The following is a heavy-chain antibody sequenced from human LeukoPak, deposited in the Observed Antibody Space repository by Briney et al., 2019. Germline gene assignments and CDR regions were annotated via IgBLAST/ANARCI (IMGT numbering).Heavy chain of an antibody. D-gene: IGHD6-6*01. V-gene: IGHV1-69*04. Sequence: ASVKVSCKASGGTFSSYAISWVRQAPGQGLEWMGRIIPILGIANYAQKFQGRVTITADESTSTAYMELSSLRSEDTAVYYCARDTVDTAARDWGQGTLVTVSS. CDR3: ARDTVDTAARD. CDR1: GGTFSSYA. CDR2: IIPILGIA. J-gene: IGHJ4*02.